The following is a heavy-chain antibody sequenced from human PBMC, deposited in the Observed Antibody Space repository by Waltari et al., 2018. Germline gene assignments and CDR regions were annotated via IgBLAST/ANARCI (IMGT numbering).Heavy chain of an antibody. CDR1: GGTFSSYA. D-gene: IGHD2-15*01. V-gene: IGHV1-69*05. CDR3: AREGRYCSGGSCYSDWFDP. J-gene: IGHJ5*02. Sequence: QVQLVQSGAEVKKPGSSVKVSCKASGGTFSSYAISWVRQAPGQGLEWMGGIIPIFGTANYAQKFHGRVTITTDESTSTAYMELSSLRSEDTAVYYCAREGRYCSGGSCYSDWFDPWGQGTLVTVSS. CDR2: IIPIFGTA.